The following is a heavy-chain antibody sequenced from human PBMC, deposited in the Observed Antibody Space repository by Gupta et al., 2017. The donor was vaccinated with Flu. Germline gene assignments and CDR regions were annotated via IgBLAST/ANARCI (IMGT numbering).Heavy chain of an antibody. J-gene: IGHJ4*02. CDR2: VYYVGST. D-gene: IGHD4-17*01. CDR1: GGSIISSNYY. Sequence: QLQLQESGPGLVKPSETLSLTCTVSGGSIISSNYYWSWIRQPPGKGLEYIGSVYYVGSTYYNLFLESRVTISIDTSKNQFSLKLTSVTAEDTAVYYCARSGDYFDHWGQGALVTVSS. CDR3: ARSGDYFDH. V-gene: IGHV4-39*01.